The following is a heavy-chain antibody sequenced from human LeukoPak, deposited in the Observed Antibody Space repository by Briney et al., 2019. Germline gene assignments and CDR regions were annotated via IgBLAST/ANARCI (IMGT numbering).Heavy chain of an antibody. V-gene: IGHV3-21*01. Sequence: KPGGSLRLSCAASGFTFSSYSMNWVRQAPGKGLEWVSSISSSSSYIYYADSVKGRFTISRDNAKNSLYLQMNSLRAEDTAVYYCARVRDYGDYVTLDALDIWGQGTMVTVSS. CDR2: ISSSSSYI. CDR3: ARVRDYGDYVTLDALDI. D-gene: IGHD4-17*01. CDR1: GFTFSSYS. J-gene: IGHJ3*02.